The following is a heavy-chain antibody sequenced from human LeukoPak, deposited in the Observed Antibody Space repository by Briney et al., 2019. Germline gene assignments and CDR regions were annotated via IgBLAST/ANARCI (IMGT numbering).Heavy chain of an antibody. CDR1: GGTFSSYA. CDR3: ARDPLNGALDI. J-gene: IGHJ3*02. V-gene: IGHV1-69*04. Sequence: ASVKVSCKASGGTFSSYAISWVRQAPGQGLEWMGRIIPILGIANYAQKFQGRVTITADKSTSTAYMELSSLRAEDTAVYYCARDPLNGALDIWGQGTLVTVSS. CDR2: IIPILGIA.